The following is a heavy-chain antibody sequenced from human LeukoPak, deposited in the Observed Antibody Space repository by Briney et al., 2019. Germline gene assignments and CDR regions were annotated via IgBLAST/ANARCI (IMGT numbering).Heavy chain of an antibody. CDR3: ASFSPCDSYGMDV. D-gene: IGHD2/OR15-2a*01. V-gene: IGHV3-11*01. Sequence: GGSLRLSCAASGFTFSDYYMSWIRQAPGKGLEWVSYISSSGSTIYYADSVKGRFTISRDNAKNSLYLQMNSLRAEDTAVYYCASFSPCDSYGMDVWGQGTTVTVSS. J-gene: IGHJ6*02. CDR1: GFTFSDYY. CDR2: ISSSGSTI.